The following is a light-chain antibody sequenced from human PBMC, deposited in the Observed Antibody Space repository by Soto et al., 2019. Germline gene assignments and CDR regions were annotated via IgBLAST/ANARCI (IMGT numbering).Light chain of an antibody. J-gene: IGKJ2*01. Sequence: DIQMTQSPSTLSASVGDRVTITCRASQSISTWLAWYQQKPGKAPKLLIYKASSLETGVPSRFSGSGSGTEFTLTISSLQPDDFATYYCQQYNSYPYTFGQGTKLEIK. CDR3: QQYNSYPYT. CDR1: QSISTW. CDR2: KAS. V-gene: IGKV1-5*03.